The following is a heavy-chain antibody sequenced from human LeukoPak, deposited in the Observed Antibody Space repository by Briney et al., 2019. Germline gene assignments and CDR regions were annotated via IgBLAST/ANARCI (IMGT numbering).Heavy chain of an antibody. CDR1: GYTFTSYG. V-gene: IGHV1-18*01. D-gene: IGHD3-3*01. CDR3: ARDGSGITIFGVVIKSGMDV. J-gene: IGHJ6*02. Sequence: GASVKVSCKASGYTFTSYGISWVRQAPGQGLEWMGWISAYNGNTNYAQKLQGRVTMTTDTSTSTAYMELRSLRSDDTAVYYCARDGSGITIFGVVIKSGMDVWGQGTTVTVSS. CDR2: ISAYNGNT.